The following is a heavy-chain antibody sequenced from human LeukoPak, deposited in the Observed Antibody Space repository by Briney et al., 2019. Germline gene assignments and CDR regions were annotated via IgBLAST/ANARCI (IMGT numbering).Heavy chain of an antibody. CDR2: ISGSGGST. V-gene: IGHV3-23*01. CDR3: AKDLLTGGSYLLIYFDY. J-gene: IGHJ4*02. Sequence: GGSLRLSCAASGFTFSSYAMHWVRQAPGKGLEWVSTISGSGGSTYYADSVKGRFTISRDNSKNTLYLQMNSLRAEDTAVYYCAKDLLTGGSYLLIYFDYWGQGTLVTVSS. D-gene: IGHD1-26*01. CDR1: GFTFSSYA.